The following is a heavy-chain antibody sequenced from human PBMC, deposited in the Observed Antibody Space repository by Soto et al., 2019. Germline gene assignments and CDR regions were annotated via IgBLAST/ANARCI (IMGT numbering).Heavy chain of an antibody. V-gene: IGHV3-30*18. CDR2: ISYDGSNK. D-gene: IGHD6-19*01. CDR1: GFTFSSYG. CDR3: AKDIAVAGTGIWYYYYYGMDV. Sequence: GGSLRLSCAASGFTFSSYGMHWVRQAPGKGLEWVAVISYDGSNKYYADSVKGRFTISRDNSKNTLYLQMNSLRAEDTAVYYCAKDIAVAGTGIWYYYYYGMDVWGQGTTVTVSS. J-gene: IGHJ6*02.